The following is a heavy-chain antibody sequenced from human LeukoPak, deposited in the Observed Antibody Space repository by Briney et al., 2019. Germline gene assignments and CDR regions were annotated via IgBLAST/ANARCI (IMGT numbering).Heavy chain of an antibody. CDR2: FSGNGKTT. J-gene: IGHJ5*01. Sequence: GGSLRLSCAASGFTLRAYTMHWFRQAPGKGLEWVSLFSGNGKTTYYADSVKGRFTISRDNSKNSLYLQMNSLESDDTALYYCAKEGGTMFFDSWGQGTLVTVSS. V-gene: IGHV3-43*01. CDR3: AKEGGTMFFDS. D-gene: IGHD3-3*01. CDR1: GFTLRAYT.